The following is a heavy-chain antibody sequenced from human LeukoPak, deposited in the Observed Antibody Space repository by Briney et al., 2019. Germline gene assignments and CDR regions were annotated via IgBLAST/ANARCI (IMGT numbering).Heavy chain of an antibody. D-gene: IGHD1-14*01. J-gene: IGHJ4*02. CDR3: ARQKPGGHSFDY. Sequence: SETLSLTCTVSGGSISSSSYYWGWIRQPPGKGLEWIGSIYYSGSTYYNPSLKSRVTISVDTSKNQFSLKLSSVTAADTAVYYCARQKPGGHSFDYWGQGTLVTVSS. V-gene: IGHV4-39*07. CDR1: GGSISSSSYY. CDR2: IYYSGST.